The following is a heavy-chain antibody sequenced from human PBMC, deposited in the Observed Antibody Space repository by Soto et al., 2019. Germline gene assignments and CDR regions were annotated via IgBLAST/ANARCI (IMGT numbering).Heavy chain of an antibody. D-gene: IGHD2-2*01. J-gene: IGHJ6*02. CDR3: ARVYCSSTTCKSRYYYYGMDV. Sequence: PGGSLRLSCAASGFTFSTYAIHWVRQAPGKGLEWVALISFDGSNRYYADSVKGRFTISRDNSKNTLYLQVNSLRAEDTAVYYCARVYCSSTTCKSRYYYYGMDVWGQGTTVNVSS. V-gene: IGHV3-30-3*01. CDR2: ISFDGSNR. CDR1: GFTFSTYA.